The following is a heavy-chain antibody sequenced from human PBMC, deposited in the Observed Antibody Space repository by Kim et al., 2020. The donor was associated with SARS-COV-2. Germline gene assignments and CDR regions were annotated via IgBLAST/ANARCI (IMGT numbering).Heavy chain of an antibody. J-gene: IGHJ4*02. CDR1: GGTFSNYV. CDR2: ISPIFAKA. CDR3: ARERGNSYGFDY. D-gene: IGHD1-26*01. Sequence: SVKVSCKASGGTFSNYVFSWVRQAPGQGLAWMGGISPIFAKANYAQNFQGRVTMTADESTTTVFLELDSLRSDDTAVYYFARERGNSYGFDYWGQGTLVTVSS. V-gene: IGHV1-69*13.